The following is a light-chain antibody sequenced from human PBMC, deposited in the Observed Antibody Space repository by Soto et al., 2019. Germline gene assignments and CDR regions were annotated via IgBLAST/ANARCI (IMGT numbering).Light chain of an antibody. CDR3: TSHGGANKFYV. CDR2: EVN. V-gene: IGLV2-8*01. Sequence: QSALTQPRSASGSPGQSVTISCTGTSSDVGAYNFVSWYQQHPGKAPKLLIHEVNRRPSGVPDRFSASKSGNTATLTVSGLQAEDEADYYCTSHGGANKFYVFGTGTKVTVL. CDR1: SSDVGAYNF. J-gene: IGLJ1*01.